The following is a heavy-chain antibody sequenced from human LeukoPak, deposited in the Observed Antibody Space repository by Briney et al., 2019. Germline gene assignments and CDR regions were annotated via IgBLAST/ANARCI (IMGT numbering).Heavy chain of an antibody. D-gene: IGHD5/OR15-5a*01. J-gene: IGHJ3*02. CDR2: ISYSGTT. V-gene: IGHV4-59*01. CDR1: GGSISSFY. CDR3: ARDKGLPQAFDI. Sequence: PSETLSLTCTVSGGSISSFYWSWIRQPPGKRLEYIGYISYSGTTSYNPSLKSRVTISLDTSKNQFSLKLTSVTAADTAVYYCARDKGLPQAFDIWGQGTMDTVSS.